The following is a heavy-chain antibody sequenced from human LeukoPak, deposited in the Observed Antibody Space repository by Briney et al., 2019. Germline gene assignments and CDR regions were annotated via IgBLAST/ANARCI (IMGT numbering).Heavy chain of an antibody. CDR2: IYYSGST. CDR1: GGSFSGYY. V-gene: IGHV4-39*01. CDR3: ARLLMFYGSGSYYFGNWFDP. Sequence: SETLSLTCAVYGGSFSGYYWGWIRQPPGKGLEWIGSIYYSGSTYYNPSLKSRVTISVDTSKNQFSLKLSSVTAADTAVYYCARLLMFYGSGSYYFGNWFDPWGQGTLVTVSS. J-gene: IGHJ5*02. D-gene: IGHD3-10*01.